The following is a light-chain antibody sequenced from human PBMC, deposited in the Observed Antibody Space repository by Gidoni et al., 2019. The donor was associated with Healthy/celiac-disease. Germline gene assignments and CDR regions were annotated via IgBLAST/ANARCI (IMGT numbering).Light chain of an antibody. CDR1: QSVSSSY. J-gene: IGKJ1*01. V-gene: IGKV3-20*01. Sequence: EIVLTQSPGTLSLSPGERATLACRASQSVSSSYLAWSQQKPGQAPRLLIYGASSRATGIPDRFSCSGSGTDFTLTISRLEPEDFAVYYCQQYGSSPPTWTFGQGTKVEIK. CDR2: GAS. CDR3: QQYGSSPPTWT.